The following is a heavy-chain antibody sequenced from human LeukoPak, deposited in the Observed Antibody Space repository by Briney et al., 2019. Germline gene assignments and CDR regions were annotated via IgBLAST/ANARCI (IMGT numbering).Heavy chain of an antibody. Sequence: LEILSLTCAVPVSSISSYDRSWIRQPPGKGLEWIGYIYYSGSTNYNPSLKSRVTISVDTSKNQFSLKLSSVTAADTAVYYCARGLDGWYGYWGQGTLVTVSS. J-gene: IGHJ4*02. CDR2: IYYSGST. CDR1: VSSISSYD. V-gene: IGHV4-59*01. D-gene: IGHD6-19*01. CDR3: ARGLDGWYGY.